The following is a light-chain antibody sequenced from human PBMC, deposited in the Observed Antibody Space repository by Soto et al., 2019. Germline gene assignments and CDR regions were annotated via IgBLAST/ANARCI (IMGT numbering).Light chain of an antibody. V-gene: IGKV3-20*01. CDR3: QQCGSSLWT. CDR1: QSFSSTY. J-gene: IGKJ1*01. CDR2: GAS. Sequence: ATLSCRASQSFSSTYLAWYQQKPGQAPRLLIYGASSRATGIPDRFSGSGSGTDFTLTISRLEPEDFAVYYCQQCGSSLWTFGQGTKGDI.